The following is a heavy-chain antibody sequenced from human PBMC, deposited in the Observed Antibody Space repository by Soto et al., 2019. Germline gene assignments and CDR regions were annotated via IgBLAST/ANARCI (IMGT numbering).Heavy chain of an antibody. CDR3: AKESPVLNYDSSGHLDY. V-gene: IGHV3-43*01. D-gene: IGHD3-22*01. Sequence: EVQLVESGGVVVQPGGSLRLSCAASGFTFDDYTMHWVRQAPGKGLEWVSLISWDGGSTYYADSVKGRFTISRDNSKNSLYLQMNSLRTEDTALYYCAKESPVLNYDSSGHLDYWGQGTLVTVSS. CDR2: ISWDGGST. J-gene: IGHJ4*02. CDR1: GFTFDDYT.